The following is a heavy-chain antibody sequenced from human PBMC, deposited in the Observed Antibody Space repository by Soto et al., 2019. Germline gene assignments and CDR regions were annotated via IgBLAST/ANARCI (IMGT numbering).Heavy chain of an antibody. CDR3: VRDRPNTESLTGYFDT. Sequence: GGSLRLSCEASGFVFRTFRMHWVRRDPGKGLEWLATIRFDGSTARYAESVRGRFKISRDNSMNTLYLQLDRLRVEDTAVYYCVRDRPNTESLTGYFDTWGQGTPVTVYS. D-gene: IGHD3-9*01. CDR2: IRFDGSTA. J-gene: IGHJ4*02. V-gene: IGHV3-33*01. CDR1: GFVFRTFR.